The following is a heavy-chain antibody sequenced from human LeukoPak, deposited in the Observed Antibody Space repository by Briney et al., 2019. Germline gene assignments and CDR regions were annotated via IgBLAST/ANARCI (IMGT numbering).Heavy chain of an antibody. CDR2: ISSSSSYI. D-gene: IGHD3-10*01. CDR1: GFTFSSYS. V-gene: IGHV3-21*01. Sequence: PGGSLRLSCAASGFTFSSYSMNWVRQAPGKGLEWVSSISSSSSYIYYADSVKGRFTISRDNAKNSLYLQMNSLRAEDSAVYYCARDRFSHSASPPDYWGQGTLVTVSS. J-gene: IGHJ4*02. CDR3: ARDRFSHSASPPDY.